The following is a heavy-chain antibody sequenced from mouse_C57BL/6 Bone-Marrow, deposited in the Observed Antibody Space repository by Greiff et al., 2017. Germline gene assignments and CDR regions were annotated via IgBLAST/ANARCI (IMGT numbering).Heavy chain of an antibody. D-gene: IGHD2-5*01. CDR2: IYPGGGYT. CDR1: GYIFTNYW. V-gene: IGHV1-63*01. CDR3: AVYSNWYFDV. J-gene: IGHJ1*03. Sequence: QVQLQQSGAELVRPGTSVKMSCKASGYIFTNYWIGWAKPRPGHGLEWIGDIYPGGGYTNYNEKFKGKATLTSNKSSSTAYMQFSSLTSEDSAIYYCAVYSNWYFDVWGTGTTVTVSS.